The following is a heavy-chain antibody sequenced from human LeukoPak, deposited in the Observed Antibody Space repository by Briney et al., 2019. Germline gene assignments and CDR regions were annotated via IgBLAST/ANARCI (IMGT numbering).Heavy chain of an antibody. V-gene: IGHV4-59*12. J-gene: IGHJ6*03. CDR3: ARPGGSGSYYAPLANYYYYMDV. CDR1: GGSISSYY. D-gene: IGHD3-10*01. Sequence: PSETLSLTCTVSGGSISSYYWSWIRQPPGKGLEWIGYIYYSGSTNYNPSLKSRVTISVDMSKNQFSLKLSSVTAADTAVYYCARPGGSGSYYAPLANYYYYMDVWGKGTTVTVSS. CDR2: IYYSGST.